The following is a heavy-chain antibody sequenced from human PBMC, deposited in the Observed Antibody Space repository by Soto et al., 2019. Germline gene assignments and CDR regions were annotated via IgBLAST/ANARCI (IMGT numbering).Heavy chain of an antibody. CDR3: ARARFWGKYYYYGMDV. J-gene: IGHJ6*02. V-gene: IGHV4-31*03. D-gene: IGHD3-16*01. CDR1: GGSISSGGYY. CDR2: IYYSGST. Sequence: SETLSLTCTVSGGSISSGGYYWSWIRQHPGKGLEWIGYIYYSGSTYYNPSLKSRVTISVDTSKNQFSLKLSSVTAADTAVYYCARARFWGKYYYYGMDVWGQGTTVTVSS.